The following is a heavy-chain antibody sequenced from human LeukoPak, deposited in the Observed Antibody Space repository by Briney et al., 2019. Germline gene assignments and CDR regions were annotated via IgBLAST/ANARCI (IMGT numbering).Heavy chain of an antibody. J-gene: IGHJ4*02. Sequence: GGSLRLSCAASGFTFSNACMSWVRQAPGKGLEWVGRIKSKTDGEKTDYPAPVKGRFTITRENSKTPQHMQMNSPKTEDTACSNCTTEGAEHIVVVSDWGQGTLVTVSS. V-gene: IGHV3-15*01. D-gene: IGHD2-21*01. CDR2: IKSKTDGEKT. CDR3: TTEGAEHIVVVSD. CDR1: GFTFSNAC.